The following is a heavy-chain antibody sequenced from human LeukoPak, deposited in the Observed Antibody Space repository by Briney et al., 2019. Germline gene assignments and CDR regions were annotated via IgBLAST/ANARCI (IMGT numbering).Heavy chain of an antibody. J-gene: IGHJ4*02. CDR1: GGSINSGANY. D-gene: IGHD1-26*01. CDR2: IYYSGST. Sequence: SETLSLTCTVSGGSINSGANYWAWISQPPGKGLEWIGTIYYSGSTYYNPSLKSRVTISVDTSKNQFFLKLTSVTTADTAVYYCARAALVGATLFDWGQGTLVTVSS. V-gene: IGHV4-39*07. CDR3: ARAALVGATLFD.